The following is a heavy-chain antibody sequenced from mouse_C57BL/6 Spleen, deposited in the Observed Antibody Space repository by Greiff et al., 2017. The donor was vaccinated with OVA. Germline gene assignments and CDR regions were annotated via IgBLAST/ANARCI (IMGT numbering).Heavy chain of an antibody. Sequence: EVQLQQSGPELVKTGASVKISCKASGYTFTDSYMNWVKQSHGKSLEWIGDIIPNNGGTSYNQKFKGQATLTVDKSSTTAYMELRSLTSEDSAIDYCAREGDYYGSSYSAWFAYWGQGTLVTVSA. CDR2: IIPNNGGT. J-gene: IGHJ3*01. V-gene: IGHV1-26*01. CDR3: AREGDYYGSSYSAWFAY. D-gene: IGHD1-1*01. CDR1: GYTFTDSY.